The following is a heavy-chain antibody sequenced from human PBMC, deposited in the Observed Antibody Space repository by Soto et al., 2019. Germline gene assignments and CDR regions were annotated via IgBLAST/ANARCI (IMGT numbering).Heavy chain of an antibody. Sequence: QVQLVESGGGVVQPGRSLRLSCGASGFTLRSYGLHWVRQAPGKGLEWVAVIWHDGSKKYYADSVKGRFTISRDNSKNTLYLQMNNLRAEDTAVYYCARDRGSDDPIDYWGQGALVTVSS. CDR3: ARDRGSDDPIDY. CDR2: IWHDGSKK. J-gene: IGHJ4*02. V-gene: IGHV3-33*01. D-gene: IGHD2-21*01. CDR1: GFTLRSYG.